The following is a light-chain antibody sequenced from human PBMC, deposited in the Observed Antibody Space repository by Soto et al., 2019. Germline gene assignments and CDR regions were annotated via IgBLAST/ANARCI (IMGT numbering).Light chain of an antibody. CDR3: QHEARSVGT. V-gene: IGKV3-20*01. CDR1: QSASRSY. J-gene: IGKJ1*01. Sequence: ELVLTQSPGTLSLSPGERATVSCRASQSASRSYFAWYQQKPGQAPRLLISGASNRATGIPDRFSGSGSVTDFTLTISRLEPEDFAVYYCQHEARSVGTFGRGTRVEIK. CDR2: GAS.